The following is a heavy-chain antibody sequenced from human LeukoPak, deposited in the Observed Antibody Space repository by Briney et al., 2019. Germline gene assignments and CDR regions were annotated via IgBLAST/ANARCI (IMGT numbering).Heavy chain of an antibody. CDR1: GGTFSSYA. Sequence: SVKVSCKASGGTFSSYAISWVRQAPGQGLEWMGRIIPIFGTANYAQKFQGRVTITADESTSTAYMELSSLRSDDTAVYYCAREAGYSYGRFNSGGFSFDYWGQGTLVTVSS. J-gene: IGHJ4*02. CDR2: IIPIFGTA. CDR3: AREAGYSYGRFNSGGFSFDY. D-gene: IGHD5-18*01. V-gene: IGHV1-69*13.